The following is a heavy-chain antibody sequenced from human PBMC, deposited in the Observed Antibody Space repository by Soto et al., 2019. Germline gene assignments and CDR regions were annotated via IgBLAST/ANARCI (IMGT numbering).Heavy chain of an antibody. V-gene: IGHV1-69*01. CDR1: GGTFSRYP. CDR3: GSPLTVAATKGDDS. Sequence: QVQLVQSGAEVKKVGSSVKVSCKASGGTFSRYPIAWVRQAPGHGLEWMGQIIPIFGTISHAQNFQGRITITADESTSTAYRGLSSLRSDDTAVYYWGSPLTVAATKGDDSGAQGTLVTVSS. CDR2: IIPIFGTI. D-gene: IGHD4-4*01. J-gene: IGHJ5*01.